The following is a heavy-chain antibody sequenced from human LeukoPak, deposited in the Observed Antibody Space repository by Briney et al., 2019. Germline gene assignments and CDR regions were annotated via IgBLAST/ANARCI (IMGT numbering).Heavy chain of an antibody. D-gene: IGHD2-2*01. Sequence: SETLSLTCAVYGGSFSGYYWSWIRQPPGKGLEWIGEINHSGSTNYNPSLKSRVTISVDTSKNQFSLKLSSVTAADTAVYYCARGGLYCSSTSCSKHFDYWGQVTLVTVSS. J-gene: IGHJ4*02. V-gene: IGHV4-34*01. CDR1: GGSFSGYY. CDR2: INHSGST. CDR3: ARGGLYCSSTSCSKHFDY.